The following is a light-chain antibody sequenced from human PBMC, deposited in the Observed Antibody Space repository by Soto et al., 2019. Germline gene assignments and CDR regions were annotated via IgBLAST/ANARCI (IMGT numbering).Light chain of an antibody. V-gene: IGKV3-20*01. CDR1: QSVGSNY. J-gene: IGKJ1*01. Sequence: EIVLTQFPGTLSLSPGERATLSCMASQSVGSNYLAWYQQRPGQPPNLLIFGASHRAPDIPDRFSGSGSGTDFTLTITRLEHEDFAVYYCQQYGGSVQTFGQGTKADIK. CDR3: QQYGGSVQT. CDR2: GAS.